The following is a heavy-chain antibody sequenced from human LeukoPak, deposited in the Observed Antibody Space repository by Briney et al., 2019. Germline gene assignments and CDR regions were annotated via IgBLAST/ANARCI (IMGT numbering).Heavy chain of an antibody. CDR3: ARERSYYDSSGYYPAFDI. D-gene: IGHD3-22*01. CDR1: GFTFSSYE. CDR2: ISSSGSTI. Sequence: GGSLRLSCAASGFTFSSYEMNWVRQAPGKGLEWVSYISSSGSTIYYADSVKGRFTISRDNAKNSLYLQMNSLRAEDTAVYYCARERSYYDSSGYYPAFDIWGQGTMVTVSS. V-gene: IGHV3-48*03. J-gene: IGHJ3*02.